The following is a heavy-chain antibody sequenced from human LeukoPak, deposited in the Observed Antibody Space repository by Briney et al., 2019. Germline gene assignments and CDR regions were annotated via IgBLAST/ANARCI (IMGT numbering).Heavy chain of an antibody. V-gene: IGHV6-1*01. J-gene: IGHJ4*02. CDR2: TYYRSKWFN. Sequence: SQTLSLTCAISGDNVSSNTIAWNWIRQSPSRGLEWLGRTYYRSKWFNDYAVSVKSRITINADISRNQVSLQVNSLTPEDTAVYYCARSPSATYPNFDYWGQGTLVTVSS. CDR3: ARSPSATYPNFDY. CDR1: GDNVSSNTIA.